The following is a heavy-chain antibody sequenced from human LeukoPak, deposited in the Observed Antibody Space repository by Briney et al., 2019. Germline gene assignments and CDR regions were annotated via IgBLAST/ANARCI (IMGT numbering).Heavy chain of an antibody. CDR2: IYYSGST. V-gene: IGHV4-59*01. J-gene: IGHJ4*02. Sequence: SETLSLTCTVSGGSIDSYWSWIRQPPGKGLEWIGYIYYSGSTNYNPSLKSRVTISVDTSKNNFSLKLNSVTAADTAVYYCARVPFTSSWYFDYWGQGILVTVSS. CDR1: GGSIDSY. D-gene: IGHD6-13*01. CDR3: ARVPFTSSWYFDY.